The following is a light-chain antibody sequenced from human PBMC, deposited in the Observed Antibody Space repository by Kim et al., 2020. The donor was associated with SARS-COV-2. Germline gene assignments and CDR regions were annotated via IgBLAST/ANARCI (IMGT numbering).Light chain of an antibody. CDR2: DVS. Sequence: GQSITISCIGSSSDIGGYKYVSWYQQHPGKPPKLMISDVSKRPSGVSTRFSGSKSGNTAALTISGLQADDEADYYCSSYTAASTWVFGGGTQVTVL. J-gene: IGLJ3*02. V-gene: IGLV2-14*03. CDR1: SSDIGGYKY. CDR3: SSYTAASTWV.